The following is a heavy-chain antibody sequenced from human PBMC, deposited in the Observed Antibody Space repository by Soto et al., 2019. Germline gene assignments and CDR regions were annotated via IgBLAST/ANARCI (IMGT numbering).Heavy chain of an antibody. CDR1: GFTFSHYT. Sequence: EVQMLESGGYLVQPGGSLRVSCASGFTFSHYTMAWVRQAPGKGLEWVSGFNRSNGVAYYADSVKGRFTISRDNSKNTVFLQMNSLRAEDTAVYYCANGGLHGSIDGGLSYFHHWDQGTLVTVSS. D-gene: IGHD2-15*01. CDR3: ANGGLHGSIDGGLSYFHH. J-gene: IGHJ4*02. V-gene: IGHV3-23*01. CDR2: FNRSNGVA.